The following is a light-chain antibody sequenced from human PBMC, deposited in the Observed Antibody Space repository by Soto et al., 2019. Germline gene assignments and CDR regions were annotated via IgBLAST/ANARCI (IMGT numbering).Light chain of an antibody. J-gene: IGKJ4*01. CDR2: NSS. V-gene: IGKV3-11*01. CDR3: QQRSDWPLT. CDR1: QSVSTS. Sequence: EIFLTQSPATLSLSPGERATLSCRASQSVSTSLAWYQQRPGQAPRLLIYNSSKRAAGIPARFSGSGSGTDFTLAISSLEPEDFAVYYCQQRSDWPLTFGGGTKVELK.